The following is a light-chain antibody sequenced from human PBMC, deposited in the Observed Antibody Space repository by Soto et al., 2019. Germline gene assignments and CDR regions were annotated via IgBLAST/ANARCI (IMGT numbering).Light chain of an antibody. CDR2: LNSDGSH. Sequence: QLVLTQSPSASASLGASVKLTCTLSSGHRSYAIAWHQQQPEKGPRYLMKLNSDGSHSKGDGIPDRFSGSSSGAERYLTIASLQSEYEADYYCQTWATGIRVFGGGTKLTVL. CDR3: QTWATGIRV. J-gene: IGLJ3*02. CDR1: SGHRSYA. V-gene: IGLV4-69*01.